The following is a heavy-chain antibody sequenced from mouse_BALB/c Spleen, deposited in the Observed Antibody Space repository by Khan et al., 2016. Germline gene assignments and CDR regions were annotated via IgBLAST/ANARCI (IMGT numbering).Heavy chain of an antibody. CDR1: GFNIKDTY. J-gene: IGHJ2*01. V-gene: IGHV14-3*02. CDR3: ARSDY. Sequence: EMELVESGAELVKPGASVKLSCTASGFNIKDTYMHWVKQRPEQGLEWIGRIDPANGNTKYDPKFQGKATITADTSSNTAYLQLSSLTSEDTAVYYCARSDYWGQGTTLTVSS. CDR2: IDPANGNT.